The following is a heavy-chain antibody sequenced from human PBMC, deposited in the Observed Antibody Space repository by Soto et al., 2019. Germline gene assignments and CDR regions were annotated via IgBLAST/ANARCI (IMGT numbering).Heavy chain of an antibody. CDR1: GFSISNFG. D-gene: IGHD2-15*01. CDR3: GRGGGGGLFDP. Sequence: GGSLRLSCSASGFSISNFGMFWVRQAPGRGLEWISFISRSHSDIYYADSVKGRFTISRDNAKNSMFLQMNSLRDEDRAVYYCGRGGGGGLFDPWGQGTMVTVSS. CDR2: ISRSHSDI. J-gene: IGHJ5*02. V-gene: IGHV3-21*05.